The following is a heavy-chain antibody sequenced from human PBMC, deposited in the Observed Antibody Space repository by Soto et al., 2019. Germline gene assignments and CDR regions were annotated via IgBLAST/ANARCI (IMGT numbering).Heavy chain of an antibody. CDR1: GPTFSSYA. J-gene: IGHJ4*02. CDR3: ARDTGDGTFDF. CDR2: INAGYGNT. D-gene: IGHD7-27*01. Sequence: GASVKVSCKASGPTFSSYAMHWVRQAPGQRLEWMGWINAGYGNTKSSQKFQDRVTISRDTSASTAYMELTSLRSEDTAVYYCARDTGDGTFDFWGQGTLVTVSS. V-gene: IGHV1-3*01.